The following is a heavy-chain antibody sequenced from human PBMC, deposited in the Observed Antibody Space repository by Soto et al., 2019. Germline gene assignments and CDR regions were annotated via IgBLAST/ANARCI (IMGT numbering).Heavy chain of an antibody. CDR3: TKDTFGGRDS. CDR2: INSESTNI. V-gene: IGHV3-74*01. Sequence: EAQLVESGGGLVQPGGSLRLSCTGSGIDLSIYGLHWVRQAPGKGLVWVSRINSESTNISYADSVKGRFTISRDNAENTLFLHMNSLSAADTCLSYCTKDTFGGRDSWGQGTLVTVSS. CDR1: GIDLSIYG. D-gene: IGHD2-15*01. J-gene: IGHJ4*02.